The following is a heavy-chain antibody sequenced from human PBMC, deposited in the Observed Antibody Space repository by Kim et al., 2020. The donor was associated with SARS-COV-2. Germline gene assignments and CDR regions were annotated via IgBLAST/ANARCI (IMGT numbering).Heavy chain of an antibody. J-gene: IGHJ4*02. CDR2: VKSKTDGGKT. V-gene: IGHV3-15*01. D-gene: IGHD3-16*02. CDR1: GFIFRNAW. Sequence: GGSLRLSCAGSGFIFRNAWLSWFRQAPGKGLEWVGRVKSKTDGGKTDYAAPAKGRFTISRDDSENTLYLHMNNLKTEDTGVYFCAGDDYLWGTYRPWGQGTLVTVSS. CDR3: AGDDYLWGTYRP.